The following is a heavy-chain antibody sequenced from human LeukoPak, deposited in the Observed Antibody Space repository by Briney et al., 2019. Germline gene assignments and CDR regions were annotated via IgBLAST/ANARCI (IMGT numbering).Heavy chain of an antibody. CDR2: ISAYNGNT. CDR3: ARVRPWIQLWLGNYFDY. J-gene: IGHJ4*02. D-gene: IGHD5-18*01. Sequence: ASVKVSCKASGYTFTGYGISWVRQAPGQGLEWMGWISAYNGNTNYAQKLQGRVTMTTDTSTSTAYMELRSLRSDDTAVYYCARVRPWIQLWLGNYFDYWGQGTLVTVSS. CDR1: GYTFTGYG. V-gene: IGHV1-18*01.